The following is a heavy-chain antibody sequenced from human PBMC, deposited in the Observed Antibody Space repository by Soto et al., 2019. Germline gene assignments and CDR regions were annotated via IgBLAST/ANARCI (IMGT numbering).Heavy chain of an antibody. J-gene: IGHJ3*02. CDR1: GFTFSSYG. Sequence: PGGSLRLSCATVGFTFSSYGMHWVRQAPGKGLEWVAVIWYDGSNKYYADSVKGRFTISRDNSKNTLYLQMNSLRAEDTAVYYCAKDSWNPDAFDIWGQGT. V-gene: IGHV3-33*06. CDR3: AKDSWNPDAFDI. CDR2: IWYDGSNK. D-gene: IGHD1-1*01.